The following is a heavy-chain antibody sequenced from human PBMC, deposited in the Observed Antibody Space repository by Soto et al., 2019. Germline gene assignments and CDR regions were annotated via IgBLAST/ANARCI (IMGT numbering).Heavy chain of an antibody. CDR3: ASQDLYYYGSGSKREYYFDY. CDR1: VGSISSSSYY. D-gene: IGHD3-10*01. Sequence: SSETPSLTCTVCVGSISSSSYYWGWIRQPPGKGLEWIGSIYYSGSTYYNPSLKSRVTISVDTSKNQFSLKLSSVTAADTAVYYCASQDLYYYGSGSKREYYFDYWGQGTLVTVSS. CDR2: IYYSGST. V-gene: IGHV4-39*01. J-gene: IGHJ4*02.